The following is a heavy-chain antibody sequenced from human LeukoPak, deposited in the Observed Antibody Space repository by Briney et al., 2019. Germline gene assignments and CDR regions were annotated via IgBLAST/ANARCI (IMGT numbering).Heavy chain of an antibody. CDR1: GFTFSDYY. Sequence: GGSLRLSCAASGFTFSDYYMSWIRQAPGKGLEWVSSISSSSSYIYYADSVKGRFTISRDNAKNSLYLQMNSLRAEDTAVYYCARDRIVGAFDYWGQGILVTVSS. D-gene: IGHD1-26*01. V-gene: IGHV3-11*06. J-gene: IGHJ4*02. CDR3: ARDRIVGAFDY. CDR2: ISSSSSYI.